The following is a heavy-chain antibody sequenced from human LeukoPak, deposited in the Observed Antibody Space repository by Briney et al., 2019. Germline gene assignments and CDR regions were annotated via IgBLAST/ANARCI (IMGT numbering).Heavy chain of an antibody. Sequence: GGSLRLSCAASGFDFSSNWMHWVRQAPGKGLKWVSTITTGDGNTYYADSVKGRFTVSRDDSKNTLYLQMNSLRAEDTAVYYCAKDGGLWVSAHWGDSWGRGTLVTVSS. V-gene: IGHV3-23*01. CDR3: AKDGGLWVSAHWGDS. CDR1: GFDFSSNW. D-gene: IGHD7-27*01. J-gene: IGHJ4*02. CDR2: ITTGDGNT.